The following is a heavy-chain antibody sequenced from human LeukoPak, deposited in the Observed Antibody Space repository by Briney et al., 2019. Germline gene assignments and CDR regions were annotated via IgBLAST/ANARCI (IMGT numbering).Heavy chain of an antibody. CDR2: INHSGST. Sequence: SSETLPLTCAVYGGSFSGYYWSWIRQPPGKGLEWIGEINHSGSTNYNPSLKSRVTISVDTSKNQFSLKLSSVTAADTAVYYCARGWENYYDSSGYRFDPWGQGTLVTVSS. J-gene: IGHJ5*02. CDR1: GGSFSGYY. CDR3: ARGWENYYDSSGYRFDP. D-gene: IGHD3-22*01. V-gene: IGHV4-34*01.